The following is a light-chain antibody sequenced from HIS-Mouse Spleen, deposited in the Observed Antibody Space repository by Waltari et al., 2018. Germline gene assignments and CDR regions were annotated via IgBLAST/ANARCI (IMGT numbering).Light chain of an antibody. CDR2: RNN. CDR3: AAWDDSLSGRV. J-gene: IGLJ3*02. CDR1: SSNIGSNY. Sequence: QSVLTQPPSASGTPGQRVTISCSGSSSNIGSNYVYWYQQLPGTAPKLLISRNNRRPSGVPDRCSGSKSGTSASLAISGLRSEDEADYYCAAWDDSLSGRVFGGGTKLTVL. V-gene: IGLV1-47*01.